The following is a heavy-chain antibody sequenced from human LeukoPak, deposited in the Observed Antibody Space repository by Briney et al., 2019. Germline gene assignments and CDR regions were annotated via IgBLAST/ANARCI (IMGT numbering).Heavy chain of an antibody. CDR1: GGSVNNYY. J-gene: IGHJ4*01. Sequence: SETLSPTCTVSGGSVNNYYWGWIRQPPGMGLDWIGIVYYSGSTYYNPSLKSRVTISVDTSKSQFSLRLSSVTAADTAVYYCARGIATTDFWGHGALVTVSS. D-gene: IGHD1/OR15-1a*01. CDR3: ARGIATTDF. V-gene: IGHV4-39*07. CDR2: VYYSGST.